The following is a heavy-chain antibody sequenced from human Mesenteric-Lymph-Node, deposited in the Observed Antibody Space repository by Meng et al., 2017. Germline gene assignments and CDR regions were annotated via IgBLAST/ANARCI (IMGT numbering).Heavy chain of an antibody. CDR1: GINFRVYY. Sequence: GGSLRLSCTASGINFRVYYMSWIRQAPGKGLEWVSYISGSGDTMYYADSVKGRFTISKDNAKDSLYLHLNGLRDEDTAVYYCASASSPTVNTNTVYFDHWGQGTLVTVSS. V-gene: IGHV3-11*01. CDR3: ASASSPTVNTNTVYFDH. D-gene: IGHD4-17*01. J-gene: IGHJ4*02. CDR2: ISGSGDTM.